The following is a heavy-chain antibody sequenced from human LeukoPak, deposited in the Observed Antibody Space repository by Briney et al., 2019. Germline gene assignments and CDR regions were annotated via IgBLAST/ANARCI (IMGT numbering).Heavy chain of an antibody. J-gene: IGHJ4*02. V-gene: IGHV1-46*01. Sequence: ASVKVSCKASGYTFSGYNMHWVRQAPGQGLEWMGIINPSGGSTNYAQKFQGRVTMTRDTSTSTVYMELSSLRSEDTAVYYCARFAVHRRLAVAGQFGLDYWGQGTLVTVSS. CDR3: ARFAVHRRLAVAGQFGLDY. CDR1: GYTFSGYN. D-gene: IGHD6-19*01. CDR2: INPSGGST.